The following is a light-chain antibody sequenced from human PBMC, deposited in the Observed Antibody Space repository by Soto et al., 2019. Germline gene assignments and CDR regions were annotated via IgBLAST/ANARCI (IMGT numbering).Light chain of an antibody. V-gene: IGKV1-8*01. Sequence: ALRMTQSPSSLSASTGARVTITCRASQGISSYLAWYQQKQGKAPKLLIYAASTLQSGVPSRFSGSGSGTDLTITISCLQSEDCETYDGQQYYSYPWTFGQGTRLENK. CDR2: AAS. CDR1: QGISSY. J-gene: IGKJ5*01. CDR3: QQYYSYPWT.